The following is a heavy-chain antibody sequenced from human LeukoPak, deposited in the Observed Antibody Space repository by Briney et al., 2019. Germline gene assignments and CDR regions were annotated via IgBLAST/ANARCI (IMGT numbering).Heavy chain of an antibody. CDR3: ARESSYGYVDY. Sequence: GGSLRLSCAASGFTVSSNYMSWVRQAPGKGLEWVSVIYSGGSTYYADSVKSRFTISRDNSKNTLYLQMNSLRAEDTAVYYCARESSYGYVDYWGQGTLVTVSS. D-gene: IGHD5-18*01. J-gene: IGHJ4*02. CDR2: IYSGGST. V-gene: IGHV3-66*02. CDR1: GFTVSSNY.